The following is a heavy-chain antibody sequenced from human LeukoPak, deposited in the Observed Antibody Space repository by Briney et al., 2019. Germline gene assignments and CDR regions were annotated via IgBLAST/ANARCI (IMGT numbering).Heavy chain of an antibody. CDR1: GYSITSGYY. J-gene: IGHJ4*01. D-gene: IGHD2-15*01. CDR2: IYHSGTT. V-gene: IGHV4-38-2*02. CDR3: ARDRDVDDFDS. Sequence: SETLSLTCTVSGYSITSGYYWGWIRQPPGKGLEWIGSIYHSGTTHYNPSLKSRVTTSIDTSKNQLSLNLKSVTAADTAVYYCARDRDVDDFDSWGHGTLVTVSS.